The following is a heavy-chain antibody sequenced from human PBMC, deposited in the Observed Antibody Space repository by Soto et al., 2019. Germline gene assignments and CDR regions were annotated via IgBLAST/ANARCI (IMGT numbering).Heavy chain of an antibody. CDR3: ARGMGSRYYFDY. Sequence: ASVKVSCKASGGTFSSYAISWVRQAPGQGLEWMGGIIPIFGTANYAQKFQGRVTITADESTSTAYMGLSSLRSEDTAVYYCARGMGSRYYFDYWGQGTLVTVSS. CDR1: GGTFSSYA. J-gene: IGHJ4*02. V-gene: IGHV1-69*13. D-gene: IGHD6-13*01. CDR2: IIPIFGTA.